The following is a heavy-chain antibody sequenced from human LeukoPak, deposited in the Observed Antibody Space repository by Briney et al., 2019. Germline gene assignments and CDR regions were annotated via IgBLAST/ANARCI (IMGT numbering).Heavy chain of an antibody. CDR1: GGSISSYY. D-gene: IGHD3-16*01. Sequence: PSETLSLTCTVSGGSISSYYWSWIRQPPGKGLEWIGYIYYSGSTNYNPSLKSRVTISVDTSKNQFSLKLSSVTAADTAVYYCARGYAYYYYYYMDVWGKGTTVTISS. CDR2: IYYSGST. CDR3: ARGYAYYYYYYMDV. V-gene: IGHV4-59*01. J-gene: IGHJ6*03.